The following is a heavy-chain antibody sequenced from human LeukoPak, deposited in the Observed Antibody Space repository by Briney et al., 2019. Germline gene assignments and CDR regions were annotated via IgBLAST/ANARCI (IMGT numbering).Heavy chain of an antibody. Sequence: PSETLSLTCTVSGGSISSSSYYWGWIRQPPGKGLEWIGSIYYSGSTYYNPSLKSRVTISVDTSKNQFSLKLSSVTAADTAVYYCARRGRGLLPFDYWGQGTLVTVSS. CDR2: IYYSGST. V-gene: IGHV4-39*01. D-gene: IGHD3-22*01. CDR1: GGSISSSSYY. CDR3: ARRGRGLLPFDY. J-gene: IGHJ4*02.